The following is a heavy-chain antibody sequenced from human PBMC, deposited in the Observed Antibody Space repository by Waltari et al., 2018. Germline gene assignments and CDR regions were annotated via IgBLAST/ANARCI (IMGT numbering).Heavy chain of an antibody. CDR1: GFTFSSDA. V-gene: IGHV3-23*01. J-gene: IGHJ4*02. CDR2: ISGSGGST. CDR3: ANDPRSSPN. Sequence: EVQLLASGGGLVQPGGSLRLSCAGSGFTFSSDAISWVRQAPGKGLEWVSAISGSGGSTYYADSVKGRFTISRDNSKNTLYLQMNSLRAEDTAVYYCANDPRSSPNWGQGTLVTVSS. D-gene: IGHD6-6*01.